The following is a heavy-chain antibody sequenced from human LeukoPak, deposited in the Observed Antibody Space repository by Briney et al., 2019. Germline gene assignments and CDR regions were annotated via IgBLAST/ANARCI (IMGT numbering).Heavy chain of an antibody. J-gene: IGHJ4*01. CDR3: ARSDSGSLRASFDF. CDR1: GYTFSNYG. V-gene: IGHV1-18*01. D-gene: IGHD3-22*01. Sequence: GASVKVSCKASGYTFSNYGIIWVRQAPGQGLEWMGWISADNGKAKYSQRVQGRVTLTADTSTSTAYMEIRTLTFDDTAIYYCARSDSGSLRASFDFWGQGTLVTVSS. CDR2: ISADNGKA.